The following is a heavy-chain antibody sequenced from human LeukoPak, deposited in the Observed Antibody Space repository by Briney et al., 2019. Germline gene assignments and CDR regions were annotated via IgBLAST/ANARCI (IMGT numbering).Heavy chain of an antibody. Sequence: PGGSLRLSCAASGFTFSSYEMNWVRQAPGKGLEWVSYISSSGSTIYYADSVKGRFTISRDNSKNTLYLKMNSLRAEDTAVYYCARGPSGYHNTGGQGTLVTVSS. CDR3: ARGPSGYHNT. CDR2: ISSSGSTI. J-gene: IGHJ4*02. CDR1: GFTFSSYE. D-gene: IGHD5-12*01. V-gene: IGHV3-48*03.